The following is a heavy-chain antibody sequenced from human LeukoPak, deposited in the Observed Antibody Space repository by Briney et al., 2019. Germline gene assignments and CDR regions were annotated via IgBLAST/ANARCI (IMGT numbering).Heavy chain of an antibody. CDR2: VTAGGATT. CDR3: AKRDYSDTSGYLPLFDC. V-gene: IGHV3-23*01. CDR1: GFTFSTYA. J-gene: IGHJ4*02. Sequence: GGSLRLSCAASGFTFSTYAMAWVRQAPGKGLEWVPGVTAGGATTFYADSVKGRFTISRDNSKNTLYLQMNSLRAEDTAVYYCAKRDYSDTSGYLPLFDCWGQGTLVTVSS. D-gene: IGHD3-22*01.